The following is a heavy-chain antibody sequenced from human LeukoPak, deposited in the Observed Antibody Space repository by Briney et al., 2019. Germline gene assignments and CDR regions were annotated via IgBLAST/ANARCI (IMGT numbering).Heavy chain of an antibody. CDR2: ISGSGGST. Sequence: GGSLRLSCAASGFTFSSYAMSWVRQAPGKGLEWVSSISGSGGSTYYADSVKGRFTISRDNSKNTLYLQMNSLRAEDTAVYYCAKDSEQQLAFDYWGQGTLVTVSS. D-gene: IGHD6-13*01. CDR1: GFTFSSYA. V-gene: IGHV3-23*01. J-gene: IGHJ4*02. CDR3: AKDSEQQLAFDY.